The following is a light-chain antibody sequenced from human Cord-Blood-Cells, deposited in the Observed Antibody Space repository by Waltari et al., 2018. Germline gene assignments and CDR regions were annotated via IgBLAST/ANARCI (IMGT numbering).Light chain of an antibody. CDR1: KGISNY. Sequence: DIHMTTSPSSLSASVGDTVTITCRASKGISNYLAWYQQKPEKAPKSLIYAASSLQSGVPSKFSGSGSGTDCTLTTSSLQPENFETYCCQQYNSYPSTFGQGTRLEIK. CDR3: QQYNSYPST. CDR2: AAS. J-gene: IGKJ5*01. V-gene: IGKV1-16*02.